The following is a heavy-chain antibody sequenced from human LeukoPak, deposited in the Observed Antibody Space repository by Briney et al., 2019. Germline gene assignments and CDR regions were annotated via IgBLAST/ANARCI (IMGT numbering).Heavy chain of an antibody. V-gene: IGHV3-23*01. D-gene: IGHD3-3*01. CDR2: INNNGGST. CDR1: GFSFSSYA. J-gene: IGHJ4*02. CDR3: AKGDLITIFH. Sequence: TGGSLRLSCAASGFSFSSYAMSWVRQAPGKGLEWVSAINNNGGSTYYADSVKGRFTISRDNSKNTLYLQMNSLRAEDTAVYYCAKGDLITIFHWGQGTLVTVSS.